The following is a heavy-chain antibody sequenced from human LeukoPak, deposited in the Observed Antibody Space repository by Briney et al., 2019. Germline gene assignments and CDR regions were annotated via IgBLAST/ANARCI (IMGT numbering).Heavy chain of an antibody. Sequence: VASVKVSCKASGYTFTSYYMHWVRQAPGQGLEWMGIINPSGGSTSYAQKFQGRVTMTRDMSTSTVYMELSSLRSDDTAVYYCARGGQQLVPVLGWIPHNWFDPWGQGTLVTVSS. D-gene: IGHD6-13*01. J-gene: IGHJ5*02. V-gene: IGHV1-46*01. CDR3: ARGGQQLVPVLGWIPHNWFDP. CDR1: GYTFTSYY. CDR2: INPSGGST.